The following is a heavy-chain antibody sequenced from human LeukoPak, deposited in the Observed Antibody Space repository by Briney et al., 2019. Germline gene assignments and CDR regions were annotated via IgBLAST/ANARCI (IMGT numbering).Heavy chain of an antibody. Sequence: SETLSLTCTVSGGSISSSSYYWGWIRQPRGRGLEWIESIYYSGSTYYNPSLKSRVTISVDTSKNQFSLKLSSVTAADTAVYYCARDPLLCGSSTSCHPSGWFDPWGQGTLVTVSS. D-gene: IGHD2-2*01. CDR3: ARDPLLCGSSTSCHPSGWFDP. J-gene: IGHJ5*02. CDR1: GGSISSSSYY. V-gene: IGHV4-39*07. CDR2: IYYSGST.